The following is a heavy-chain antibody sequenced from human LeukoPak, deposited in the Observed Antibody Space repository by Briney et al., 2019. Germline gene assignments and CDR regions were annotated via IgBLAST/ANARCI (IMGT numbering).Heavy chain of an antibody. Sequence: ASVKVSRKASGYTFTGYYMHWVRQAPGQGLEWMGWINPNSGGTSYAQKFQGRVTMTRDTSISTAYMELSRLRSDDTAVYYCARDRSSSPGDYWGQGTLVSVSS. CDR2: INPNSGGT. D-gene: IGHD6-6*01. V-gene: IGHV1-2*02. CDR1: GYTFTGYY. CDR3: ARDRSSSPGDY. J-gene: IGHJ4*02.